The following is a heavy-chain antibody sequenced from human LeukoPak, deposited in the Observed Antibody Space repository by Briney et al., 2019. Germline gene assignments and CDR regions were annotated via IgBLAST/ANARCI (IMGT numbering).Heavy chain of an antibody. CDR1: GFTFINYA. CDR2: VSHSGGNT. D-gene: IGHD2-15*01. J-gene: IGHJ4*02. CDR3: AKDSGGSAWPKYFDY. V-gene: IGHV3-23*01. Sequence: PGGSLRLSCAASGFTFINYAMSWVRQAPGKGPEWASTVSHSGGNTYHADSVKGRFTISRDNSKNTLYLQMDSLRAEDTAVYYCAKDSGGSAWPKYFDYWGQGSLVTVSS.